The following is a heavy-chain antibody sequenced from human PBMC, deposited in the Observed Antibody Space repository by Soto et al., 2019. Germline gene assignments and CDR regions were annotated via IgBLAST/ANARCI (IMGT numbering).Heavy chain of an antibody. Sequence: SSETLSLTCTISGGSISSYYWSWLRQPPGKGLEWIGYIYYSGSTNYNPSLKSRVTISVDTSKNQFSLNLRSVTTADTAVYYCAKDTGITIFGVGPNAFDIWGQGTMVTVSS. D-gene: IGHD3-3*01. CDR2: IYYSGST. CDR1: GGSISSYY. V-gene: IGHV4-59*12. CDR3: AKDTGITIFGVGPNAFDI. J-gene: IGHJ3*02.